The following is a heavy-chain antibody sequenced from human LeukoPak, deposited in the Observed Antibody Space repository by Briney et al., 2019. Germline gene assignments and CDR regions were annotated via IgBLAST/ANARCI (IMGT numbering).Heavy chain of an antibody. J-gene: IGHJ6*03. CDR3: ARAEGDYIHYYYYYYMDV. Sequence: ASVKVSCKASGYTFTGYYMHWVRQAPGQGLEWMGWMNPNSGNTGYAQKFQGRVTITRNTSISTAYMELSSLRSEDTAVYYCARAEGDYIHYYYYYYMDVWGKGTTVTVSS. D-gene: IGHD4-17*01. CDR2: MNPNSGNT. V-gene: IGHV1-8*03. CDR1: GYTFTGYY.